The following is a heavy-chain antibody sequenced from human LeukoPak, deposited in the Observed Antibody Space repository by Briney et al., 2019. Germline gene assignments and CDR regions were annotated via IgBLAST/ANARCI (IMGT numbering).Heavy chain of an antibody. CDR2: TYYRSKWYN. CDR1: GDSVSSNSAA. CDR3: ARDHYYDSSGYYWGLDP. V-gene: IGHV6-1*01. J-gene: IGHJ5*02. D-gene: IGHD3-22*01. Sequence: SQTLSPTCAISGDSVSSNSAAWNWIRQSPSRGLEWLGRTYYRSKWYNDYAVSVKSRITINPDTSKNQFSLQLNSVTPEDTAVYYCARDHYYDSSGYYWGLDPWGQGTLVTVSS.